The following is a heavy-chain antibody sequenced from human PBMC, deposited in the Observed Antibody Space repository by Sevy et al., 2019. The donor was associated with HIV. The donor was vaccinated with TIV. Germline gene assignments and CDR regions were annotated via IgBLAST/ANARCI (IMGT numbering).Heavy chain of an antibody. Sequence: ASVKVSCKASGYTFTKYHITWVRQAPGQGLEWMGWITANNGNTNYAQRLQGRVTMTTDTSTNTAYMELRSLKSDDTAVYYCARAPRGSQGPGKDFRHWGQGTLVTVSS. CDR2: ITANNGNT. J-gene: IGHJ1*01. CDR3: ARAPRGSQGPGKDFRH. D-gene: IGHD1-26*01. V-gene: IGHV1-18*01. CDR1: GYTFTKYH.